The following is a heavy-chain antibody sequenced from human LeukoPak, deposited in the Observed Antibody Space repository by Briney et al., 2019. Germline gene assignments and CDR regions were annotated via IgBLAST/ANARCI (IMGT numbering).Heavy chain of an antibody. J-gene: IGHJ6*03. Sequence: KSSETLSLTCTVSGGSISSYYWSWIRQPAGKGLEWIGRIYTSGSTNYNPSLKSRVTISVDTSKNQFSLKLSSVTAADTAVYYCARDRGAAAARGVDYYYMDVWGKGTTVTVSS. CDR1: GGSISSYY. D-gene: IGHD6-13*01. V-gene: IGHV4-4*07. CDR2: IYTSGST. CDR3: ARDRGAAAARGVDYYYMDV.